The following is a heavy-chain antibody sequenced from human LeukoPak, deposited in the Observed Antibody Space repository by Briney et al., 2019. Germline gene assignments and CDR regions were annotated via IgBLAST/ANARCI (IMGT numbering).Heavy chain of an antibody. D-gene: IGHD3-10*01. V-gene: IGHV4-59*01. CDR1: GGSISSYY. CDR3: ARGFTMGSNWFDP. J-gene: IGHJ5*02. CDR2: IYYSGST. Sequence: SETLSLTCTVSGGSISSYYWSWIRQPPGKGLEWIGYIYYSGSTNYNPSPKSRVTISVDTSKNQFSLKLSSVTAADTAVYYCARGFTMGSNWFDPWGQGTLVTVSS.